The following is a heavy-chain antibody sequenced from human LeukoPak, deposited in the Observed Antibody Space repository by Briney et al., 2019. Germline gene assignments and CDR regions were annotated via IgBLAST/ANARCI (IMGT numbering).Heavy chain of an antibody. CDR1: GYTFTSYY. Sequence: GASVKVSCKASGYTFTSYYMHWVRQAPGQGLEWMEIINPSGGSTSYAQKFQGRVTMTRDTSTSTVYMELSSLRSEDTAVYYCARDGVYYGSGSYQDYWGQGTLVTVSS. CDR3: ARDGVYYGSGSYQDY. J-gene: IGHJ4*02. V-gene: IGHV1-46*01. CDR2: INPSGGST. D-gene: IGHD3-10*01.